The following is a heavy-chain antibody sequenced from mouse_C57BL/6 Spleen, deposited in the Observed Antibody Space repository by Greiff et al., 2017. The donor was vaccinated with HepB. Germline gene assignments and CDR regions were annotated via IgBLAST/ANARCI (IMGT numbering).Heavy chain of an antibody. CDR2: ISSGSSTI. D-gene: IGHD1-1*02. V-gene: IGHV5-17*01. Sequence: EVKLMESGGGLVKPGGSLKLSCAASGFTFSDYGMHWVRQAPEKGLEWVAYISSGSSTIYYADTVKGRFTISRDNAKNTLFLQMTSLRSEDTAMYYCARGGVDYFDYWGQGTTLTVSS. J-gene: IGHJ2*01. CDR3: ARGGVDYFDY. CDR1: GFTFSDYG.